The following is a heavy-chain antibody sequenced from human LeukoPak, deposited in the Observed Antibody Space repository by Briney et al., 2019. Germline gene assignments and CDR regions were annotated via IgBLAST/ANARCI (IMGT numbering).Heavy chain of an antibody. CDR3: AKGPHYYDSSGYSFDP. J-gene: IGHJ5*02. CDR1: GFTFSSYG. V-gene: IGHV3-30*02. Sequence: PGGSLRLSCAASGFTFSSYGMHWVRQAPGKGLEWVAFIRYDGSNKYCADSVKGRFTISRDNSKNTLYLQMNSLRAEDTAVYYCAKGPHYYDSSGYSFDPWGQGTLVTVSS. D-gene: IGHD3-22*01. CDR2: IRYDGSNK.